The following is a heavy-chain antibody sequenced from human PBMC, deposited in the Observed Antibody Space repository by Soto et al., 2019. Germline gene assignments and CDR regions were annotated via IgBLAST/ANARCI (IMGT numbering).Heavy chain of an antibody. CDR2: ISDDGSSK. V-gene: IGHV3-30-3*01. Sequence: QVQLVESGGGVVQPGRSLRLSCAASGFIFSSFAMHWVRQAPGKGLEWVAFISDDGSSKYYADSVKGRFTISRDNSNNPLYLQMNSLSAEDTAVYYCARADLTVTLSVFDPWGQGTLVTVSS. D-gene: IGHD4-17*01. J-gene: IGHJ5*02. CDR1: GFIFSSFA. CDR3: ARADLTVTLSVFDP.